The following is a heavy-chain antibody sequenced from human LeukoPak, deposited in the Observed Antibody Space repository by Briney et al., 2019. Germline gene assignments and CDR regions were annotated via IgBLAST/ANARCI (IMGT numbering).Heavy chain of an antibody. J-gene: IGHJ4*02. CDR3: ARHLRSSGWYRY. V-gene: IGHV4-59*08. Sequence: SETLSLTCTVSGGSISSYYWSWIRQPPGKGLEWIGYIYYSGSTNYNPSLKSRVTISVDTSKNQFPLKLSSVTAADTAVYYCARHLRSSGWYRYWGQGTLVTVSS. CDR2: IYYSGST. CDR1: GGSISSYY. D-gene: IGHD6-19*01.